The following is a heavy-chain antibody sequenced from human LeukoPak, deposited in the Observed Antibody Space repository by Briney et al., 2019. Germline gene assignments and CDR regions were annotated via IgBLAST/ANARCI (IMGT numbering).Heavy chain of an antibody. CDR1: GGSISSSSYY. Sequence: TSSETLPLTCTVSGGSISSSSYYWGWIRQPPGKGLEWIGSIYYSGSTYYNPSLKSRVTISVDTSKNQFPLKLSSVTAADTAVYYCARDLAGVVNYYYYMDVWGKGTTVTVSS. CDR2: IYYSGST. D-gene: IGHD2-15*01. CDR3: ARDLAGVVNYYYYMDV. J-gene: IGHJ6*03. V-gene: IGHV4-39*06.